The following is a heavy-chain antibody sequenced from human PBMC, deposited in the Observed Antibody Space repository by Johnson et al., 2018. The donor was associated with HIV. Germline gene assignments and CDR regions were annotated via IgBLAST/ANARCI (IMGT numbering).Heavy chain of an antibody. Sequence: VQLVESGGGLVQPGGSLKLSCAASGFTFSGSAMHWVSQASGNGLEWVGRIGSKANSYAPAYAASVKSRITISRDDSKNTAYLQMNSLKTEDTAVYYCTVHSGERTDHDAFDIWGQGTMVTVSS. D-gene: IGHD1-26*01. CDR3: TVHSGERTDHDAFDI. J-gene: IGHJ3*02. CDR1: GFTFSGSA. V-gene: IGHV3-73*02. CDR2: IGSKANSYAP.